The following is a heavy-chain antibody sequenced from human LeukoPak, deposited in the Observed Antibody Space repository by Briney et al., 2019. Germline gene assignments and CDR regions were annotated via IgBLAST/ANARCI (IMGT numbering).Heavy chain of an antibody. CDR2: ISSSSSYI. V-gene: IGHV3-21*01. D-gene: IGHD3-22*01. CDR3: ARDSDSSGYYYEYFQH. CDR1: GFTFSSYS. J-gene: IGHJ1*01. Sequence: GGSLRLSCAASGFTFSSYSMNWVRQAPGKGLEWVSSISSSSSYIYYADSVKGRFTISRDNAENSLYLQMNSLRAEDTAVYYCARDSDSSGYYYEYFQHWGQGTLVTVSS.